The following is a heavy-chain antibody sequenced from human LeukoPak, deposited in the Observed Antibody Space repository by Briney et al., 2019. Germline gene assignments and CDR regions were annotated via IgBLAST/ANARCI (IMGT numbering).Heavy chain of an antibody. J-gene: IGHJ4*02. CDR2: IKRKSEGGTA. D-gene: IGHD3-10*01. CDR3: TKFSSPMA. V-gene: IGHV3-15*01. CDR1: GFTFSNAW. Sequence: GGSLRLSCAVSGFTFSNAWLSWVRQAPGKGLEWVGRIKRKSEGGTADYAAPLEGRFTISRDDSINTLYLHMNSLKTEDTAVYYCTKFSSPMAWGQGTLVTVSA.